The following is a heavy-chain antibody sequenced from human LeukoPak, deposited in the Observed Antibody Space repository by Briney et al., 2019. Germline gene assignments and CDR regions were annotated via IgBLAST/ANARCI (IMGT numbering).Heavy chain of an antibody. CDR1: GVTFSSYA. CDR2: ISGSGGST. J-gene: IGHJ4*02. CDR3: AGGDGYNFFDY. Sequence: PGGSLRLSCAASGVTFSSYALSWVRQAPGGGLEWVSAISGSGGSTYYADSVKGRFTISRDNSENTLYLQMKSLRAEDTAVYYCAGGDGYNFFDYWGQGTLVTVSS. D-gene: IGHD5-24*01. V-gene: IGHV3-23*01.